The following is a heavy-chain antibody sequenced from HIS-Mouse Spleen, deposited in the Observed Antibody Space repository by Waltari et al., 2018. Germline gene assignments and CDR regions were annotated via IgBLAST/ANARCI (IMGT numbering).Heavy chain of an antibody. D-gene: IGHD6-13*01. J-gene: IGHJ2*01. CDR2: IYYSGST. CDR3: AREIPYSSSWYDWYFDL. CDR1: GGSISSSSYY. V-gene: IGHV4-39*07. Sequence: QLQLQESGPGLVKPSETLSLTCTFSGGSISSSSYYWGWIRQPPGKGLEWIGSIYYSGSTYSTPSLRSRVTISVDTSKNQFSLKLSSVTAADTAVYYCAREIPYSSSWYDWYFDLWGRGTLVTVSS.